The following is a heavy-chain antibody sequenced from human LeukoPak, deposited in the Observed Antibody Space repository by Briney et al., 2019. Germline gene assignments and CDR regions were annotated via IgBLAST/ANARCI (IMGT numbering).Heavy chain of an antibody. CDR1: GGSFSGYY. D-gene: IGHD5-18*01. J-gene: IGHJ4*02. Sequence: SETLSLTCAVYGGSFSGYYWSWIRQPPGKGLEWIGAINHSGSTKYNPSLKSRLTISVDTSKNQFSLKLSTVTAADTAVYYCARGYPVMVTSFDYWGQGTLVTVSS. CDR2: INHSGST. V-gene: IGHV4-34*01. CDR3: ARGYPVMVTSFDY.